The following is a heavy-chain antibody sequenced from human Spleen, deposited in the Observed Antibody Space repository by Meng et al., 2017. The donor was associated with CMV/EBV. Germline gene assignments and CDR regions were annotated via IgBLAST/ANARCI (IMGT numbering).Heavy chain of an antibody. V-gene: IGHV1-2*02. D-gene: IGHD3-22*01. J-gene: IGHJ3*01. Sequence: GESLKISCAASGFTFSNYAMHWVRQGPGKGLEWMGWINPNSGGTNYAQKFQGRVTMSSDTSISTAYMDLSRLTSDDAAVYYCARGRITIILSPNDPFDLWGQGTMVTVSS. CDR2: INPNSGGT. CDR3: ARGRITIILSPNDPFDL. CDR1: GFTFSNYA.